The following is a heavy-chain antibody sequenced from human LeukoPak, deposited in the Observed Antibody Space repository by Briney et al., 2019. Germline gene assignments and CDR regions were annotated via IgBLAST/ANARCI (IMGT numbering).Heavy chain of an antibody. V-gene: IGHV1-18*01. J-gene: IGHJ4*02. CDR2: ISAYNGNT. CDR3: ARSELIFGVVTNFDY. D-gene: IGHD3-3*01. CDR1: GYTFTSYG. Sequence: ASVKVSCKASGYTFTSYGISWVRQAPGQGLEWMAWISAYNGNTSYAQKLQGRVTMTTDTSTSTAYMELRSLRSDGTAVYYCARSELIFGVVTNFDYWGQGTLVTVSS.